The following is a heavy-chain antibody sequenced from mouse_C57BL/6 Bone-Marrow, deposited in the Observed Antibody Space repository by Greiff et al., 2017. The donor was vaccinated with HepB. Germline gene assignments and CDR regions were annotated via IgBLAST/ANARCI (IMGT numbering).Heavy chain of an antibody. CDR3: TRSYYYGSSFYAMDY. J-gene: IGHJ4*01. V-gene: IGHV1-5*01. D-gene: IGHD1-1*01. CDR2: IYPGNSDT. Sequence: VQLQQSGTVLARPGASVKMSCKTSGYTFTSYWMHWVKQRPGQGLEWIGAIYPGNSDTSYNQKFKGKAKLTAVTSASTAYMELSSLTNEDSAVYYCTRSYYYGSSFYAMDYWGQGTSVTVSS. CDR1: GYTFTSYW.